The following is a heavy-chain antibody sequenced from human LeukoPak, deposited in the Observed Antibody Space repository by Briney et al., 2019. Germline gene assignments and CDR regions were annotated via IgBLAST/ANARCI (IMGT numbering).Heavy chain of an antibody. V-gene: IGHV4-59*08. CDR3: ARGRVTFDS. Sequence: SETLSLTCTVSGGSISGYYWSWIRQPPGKGLEWIGYIYYSGSTNYNPSLKSRVTISVDTSKNQFSLKLSSVTAADTAVYYCARGRVTFDSWDQGTLVTVFS. CDR1: GGSISGYY. J-gene: IGHJ4*02. CDR2: IYYSGST. D-gene: IGHD2-21*02.